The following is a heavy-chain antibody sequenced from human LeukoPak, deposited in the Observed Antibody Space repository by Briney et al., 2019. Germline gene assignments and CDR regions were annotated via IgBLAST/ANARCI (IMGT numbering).Heavy chain of an antibody. J-gene: IGHJ4*02. Sequence: ASVKVSCKASGYTFTNYYFHWVRQAPGQGLEWMGIISPSGGTTNYAQKFQGRLTVTRDTSTSTVYMELSSLRSEDTAVYYCGGEESRNKYGHFDFWGQGTLVPVSS. CDR3: GGEESRNKYGHFDF. CDR1: GYTFTNYY. CDR2: ISPSGGTT. D-gene: IGHD1/OR15-1a*01. V-gene: IGHV1-46*03.